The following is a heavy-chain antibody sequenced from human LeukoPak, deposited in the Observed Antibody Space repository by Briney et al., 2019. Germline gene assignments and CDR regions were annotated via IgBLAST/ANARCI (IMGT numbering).Heavy chain of an antibody. V-gene: IGHV3-11*04. CDR3: ARDSSGWTGAYFDY. D-gene: IGHD6-19*01. J-gene: IGHJ4*02. Sequence: PGGSLRLSCAASGFTFSDYYMSWIRQAPGKGLEWVSHISSSGRTIYYADSVKGRFTISRDNAKNSLYLQMNSLRAEDTAVYYCARDSSGWTGAYFDYWGQGTLVTVSS. CDR2: ISSSGRTI. CDR1: GFTFSDYY.